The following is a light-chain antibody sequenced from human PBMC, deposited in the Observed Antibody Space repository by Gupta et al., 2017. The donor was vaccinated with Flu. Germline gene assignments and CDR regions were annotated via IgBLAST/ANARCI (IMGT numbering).Light chain of an antibody. J-gene: IGLJ3*02. Sequence: QSVLTQPPSTSGPPGQRVTISCSGSSSNIGTNTVNWYQQLPGTAPKPLIYSNNQRPSGVPDRFSGSKSGTSASLAISGLQSEDEADYSCAAWDDSLNGWVFGGGTKLTVL. CDR1: SSNIGTNT. V-gene: IGLV1-44*01. CDR2: SNN. CDR3: AAWDDSLNGWV.